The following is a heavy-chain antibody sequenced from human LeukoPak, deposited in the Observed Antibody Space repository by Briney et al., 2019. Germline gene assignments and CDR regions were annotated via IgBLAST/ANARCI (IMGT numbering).Heavy chain of an antibody. CDR3: ANARSGVPGSEFDY. CDR1: GFAFSSFG. Sequence: PGRSLRLSCAASGFAFSSFGMGWARQAPGKGLEWVSVISGSGGWTSDADSVKGRFTISRDNSKNTLYLQMRSLRGEDTAVYYCANARSGVPGSEFDYWGPGTLVTVSS. J-gene: IGHJ4*02. V-gene: IGHV3-23*01. D-gene: IGHD3-3*01. CDR2: ISGSGGWT.